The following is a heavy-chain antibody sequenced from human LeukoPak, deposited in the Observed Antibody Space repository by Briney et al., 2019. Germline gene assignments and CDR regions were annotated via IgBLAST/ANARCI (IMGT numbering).Heavy chain of an antibody. CDR1: GFTLSTYS. V-gene: IGHV3-21*01. CDR2: ISSSSSYI. CDR3: ARGSSSWFYYMDV. Sequence: GGSLRLSCAASGFTLSTYSMNWVRQAPGKGLEWVSSISSSSSYIYDADSVEGRFSISRDNAKNSLYLQMNSLRAEDTAVYYCARGSSSWFYYMDVWGKGTTVTVSS. J-gene: IGHJ6*03. D-gene: IGHD6-13*01.